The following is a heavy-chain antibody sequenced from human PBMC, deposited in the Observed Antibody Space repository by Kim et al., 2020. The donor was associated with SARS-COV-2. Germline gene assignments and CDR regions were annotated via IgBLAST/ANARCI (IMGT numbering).Heavy chain of an antibody. V-gene: IGHV3-11*01. CDR3: ARNFDGIDY. D-gene: IGHD3-9*01. Sequence: LSLTCAASGFTFSDYLMTWIRHDPGKGLEWISYISKSGDFIYYADSVKGRFSVSRDNAKNSLFLQMDTLRVEDTAVYYCARNFDGIDYWGQGTVVTVSS. J-gene: IGHJ4*02. CDR2: ISKSGDFI. CDR1: GFTFSDYL.